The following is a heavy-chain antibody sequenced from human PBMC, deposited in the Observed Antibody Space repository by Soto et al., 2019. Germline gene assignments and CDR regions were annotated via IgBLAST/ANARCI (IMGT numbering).Heavy chain of an antibody. D-gene: IGHD4-17*01. CDR2: FDPDEAET. CDR1: GYTLNEVA. V-gene: IGHV1-24*01. J-gene: IGHJ5*02. CDR3: TTCHGDYNFDH. Sequence: QVQLVQSGAEVKKPGASMKVSCTISGYTLNEVAMHWVRQAPGKGLEWLGGFDPDEAETIYAQYFQGRVTMTADTSTDTVYMELSSLRSDDTALYFCTTCHGDYNFDHWGQGTLVTVSS.